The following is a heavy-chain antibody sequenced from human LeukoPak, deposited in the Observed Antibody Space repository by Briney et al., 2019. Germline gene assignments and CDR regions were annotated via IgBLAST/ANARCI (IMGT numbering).Heavy chain of an antibody. J-gene: IGHJ6*02. CDR1: GFTFSSYA. Sequence: GGSLRLSCAASGFTFSSYAMHWVRQAPGKGLEWVAVISYDGSNKYYADSVKGRFTISRDNSKNTLYLQMNSLRTEDTAVYYCARACLPISVVRELYGMDVWGQGTTVTVSS. CDR3: ARACLPISVVRELYGMDV. CDR2: ISYDGSNK. V-gene: IGHV3-30-3*01. D-gene: IGHD3-10*01.